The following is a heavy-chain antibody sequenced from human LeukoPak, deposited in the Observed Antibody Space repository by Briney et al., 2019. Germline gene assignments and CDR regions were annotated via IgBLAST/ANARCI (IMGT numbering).Heavy chain of an antibody. CDR3: AREFGRIEVGASSIDY. J-gene: IGHJ4*02. CDR2: INPSGGST. Sequence: ASVKVSCKASGYTFTSYYMHWVRQAPGQGLEWMGIINPSGGSTSYAQKFQGRVTMTRDTSTSTVYMELSSLRSEDTAVYYCAREFGRIEVGASSIDYWGQGTLVTVSS. V-gene: IGHV1-46*01. D-gene: IGHD1-26*01. CDR1: GYTFTSYY.